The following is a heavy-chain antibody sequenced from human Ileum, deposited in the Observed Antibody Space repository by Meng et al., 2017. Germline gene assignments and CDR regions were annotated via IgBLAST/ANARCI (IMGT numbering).Heavy chain of an antibody. J-gene: IGHJ4*02. V-gene: IGHV1-3*01. CDR2: INPVNGET. CDR1: GYPFVNYP. Sequence: QVQLVQSGAELKNPGPSLKLSCKPPGYPFVNYPIHWVRQAPEQRLEWMGWINPVNGETKYSRKFQGRITLTGDTSASTAYMDLSSLRSEDTDVYFCAREEDIRNYFDYWGQGTLVTVSS. CDR3: AREEDIRNYFDY.